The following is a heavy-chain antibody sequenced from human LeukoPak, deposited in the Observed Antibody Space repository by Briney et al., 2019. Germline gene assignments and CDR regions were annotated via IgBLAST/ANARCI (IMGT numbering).Heavy chain of an antibody. J-gene: IGHJ4*02. CDR2: IYTSGST. D-gene: IGHD2-15*01. CDR3: ARDTRYCSGGSCYSSPDY. Sequence: SETLSLTCTVSGGSISSGSYYWSWIRQPAGKGLEWIGRIYTSGSTNYNPSLKSRVTISVDTSKNQFSLKLSSVTAADTAVYYCARDTRYCSGGSCYSSPDYWGQGTLVTVSS. V-gene: IGHV4-61*02. CDR1: GGSISSGSYY.